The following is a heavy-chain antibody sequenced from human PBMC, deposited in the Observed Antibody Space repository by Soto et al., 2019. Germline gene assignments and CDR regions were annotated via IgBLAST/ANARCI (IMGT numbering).Heavy chain of an antibody. Sequence: PSETLSLTCTVSGGSISSGGYYWSWIRQHPGKGLEWIGYIYYSGSTYYNPSLKSRVTISVDTSKNQFSLKLSSVTAADTAVYYCARDRGMTTVTTDAFDIWGQGTMVTVSS. CDR1: GGSISSGGYY. J-gene: IGHJ3*02. CDR2: IYYSGST. D-gene: IGHD4-17*01. CDR3: ARDRGMTTVTTDAFDI. V-gene: IGHV4-31*03.